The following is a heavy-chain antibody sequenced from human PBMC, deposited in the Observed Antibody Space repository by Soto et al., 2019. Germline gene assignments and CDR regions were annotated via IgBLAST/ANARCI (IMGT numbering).Heavy chain of an antibody. J-gene: IGHJ6*02. D-gene: IGHD2-8*01. V-gene: IGHV1-18*01. CDR2: ISGYNGDT. CDR1: GYTFTRYG. CDR3: AKNGQPPYYYYGLDV. Sequence: QGHLVQSGAEVKKPGASVKVSCKASGYTFTRYGIGWVRQAPGQGLEWMGWISGYNGDTNYAQNLQDRVTMTIDTSTNTAYMELRSLTSDDTAVYYCAKNGQPPYYYYGLDVWGQGTTVTVPS.